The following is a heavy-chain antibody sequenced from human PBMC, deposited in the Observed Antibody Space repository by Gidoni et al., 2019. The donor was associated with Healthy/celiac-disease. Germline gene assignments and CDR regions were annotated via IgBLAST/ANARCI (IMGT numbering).Heavy chain of an antibody. CDR2: IGTAGDT. D-gene: IGHD6-13*01. V-gene: IGHV3-13*01. J-gene: IGHJ6*02. Sequence: EVQLVESGGGLVQPGGSLRLSCAASGFTFSSYDMHWVRQATGKGLEGVSAIGTAGDTYYPGSVKGRFTISRENAKNSLYLQMNSLRAGDTAVYYCARVRNGGAAAGSYYYYGMDVWGQGTTVTVSS. CDR3: ARVRNGGAAAGSYYYYGMDV. CDR1: GFTFSSYD.